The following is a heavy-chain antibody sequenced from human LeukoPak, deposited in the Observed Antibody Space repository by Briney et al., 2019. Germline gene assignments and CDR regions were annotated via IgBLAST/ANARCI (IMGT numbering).Heavy chain of an antibody. Sequence: ASVKVSCKASGYTFTSYAMNWVRQAPGQGLEWMGWINTNTGNPTYAQGFTGRFVFSLDTSVRTAYLQISSLKAEDTAVYYCARGPLRITMVRGVITNYYYYMDVWGKGTTVTVSS. D-gene: IGHD3-10*01. CDR3: ARGPLRITMVRGVITNYYYYMDV. CDR2: INTNTGNP. V-gene: IGHV7-4-1*02. J-gene: IGHJ6*03. CDR1: GYTFTSYA.